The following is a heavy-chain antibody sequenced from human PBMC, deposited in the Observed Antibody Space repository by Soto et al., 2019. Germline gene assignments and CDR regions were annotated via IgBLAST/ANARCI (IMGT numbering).Heavy chain of an antibody. CDR1: GFTFSSYA. Sequence: PGGSLRLSCAASGFTFSSYATHWVRQAPGKGLEWVAVISYDGSNKYYADSVRGRFTISRDNSKNTLYLQMNSLRAEDTAVYYCAREIAAAGHDAFDIWGQGTMVTVSS. J-gene: IGHJ3*02. CDR2: ISYDGSNK. V-gene: IGHV3-30-3*01. D-gene: IGHD6-13*01. CDR3: AREIAAAGHDAFDI.